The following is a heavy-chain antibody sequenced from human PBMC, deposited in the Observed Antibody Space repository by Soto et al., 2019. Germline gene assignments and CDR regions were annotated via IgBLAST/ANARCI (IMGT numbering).Heavy chain of an antibody. V-gene: IGHV3-23*01. D-gene: IGHD6-19*01. CDR3: AKDHISPYSSGWFDY. Sequence: GGSLRLSCAASGFTFSSYAMSWVRQAPGKGLEWVSAISGSGGSTYYADSVKGQFTISRDNSKNTLYLQMNSLRAEDTAVYYCAKDHISPYSSGWFDYWGQGTLVTVSS. J-gene: IGHJ4*02. CDR2: ISGSGGST. CDR1: GFTFSSYA.